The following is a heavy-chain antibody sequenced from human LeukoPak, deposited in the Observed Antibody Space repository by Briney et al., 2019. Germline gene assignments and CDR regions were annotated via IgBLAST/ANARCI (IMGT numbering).Heavy chain of an antibody. CDR3: VHTFGASWFDP. D-gene: IGHD3-3*01. J-gene: IGHJ5*02. Sequence: ASVNACCKAVGYTFTGYYMLRLGQAAGQRVEWLGWINPKSGGTNYAQKFQGWVTMTRDTSISTAYMELGRLRSDDTAVYYCVHTFGASWFDPWGQGTLVTVSS. CDR1: GYTFTGYY. V-gene: IGHV1-2*04. CDR2: INPKSGGT.